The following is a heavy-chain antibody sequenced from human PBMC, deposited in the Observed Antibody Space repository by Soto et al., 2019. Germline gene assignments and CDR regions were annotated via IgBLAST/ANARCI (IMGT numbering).Heavy chain of an antibody. J-gene: IGHJ4*02. CDR1: GFTFSDYY. CDR2: ISSSSSYT. D-gene: IGHD5-12*01. Sequence: VQLLESGGGLVQPGGSLRLSCAASGFTFSDYYMSWIRQAPGKGLEWVSYISSSSSYTNYADSVKGRFTISRDNAKNSLYLQMNSLRAEDTAVYYCARDHHRYSGYDYVDYWGQGTLVTVSS. V-gene: IGHV3-11*05. CDR3: ARDHHRYSGYDYVDY.